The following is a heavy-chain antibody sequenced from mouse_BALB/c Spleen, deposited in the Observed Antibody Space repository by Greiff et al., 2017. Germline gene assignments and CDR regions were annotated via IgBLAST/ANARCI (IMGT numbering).Heavy chain of an antibody. CDR2: INPSNGRT. Sequence: QVQLQQPGAELVKPGASVKLSCNASGYTFTSYWMHWVKQRPGQGLEWIGEINPSNGRTNYNEKFKSKATLTVDKSSSTAYMQLSSLTSEDSAVYYCARGYGNYDWGQGTTLTVSS. J-gene: IGHJ2*01. D-gene: IGHD2-10*02. CDR1: GYTFTSYW. V-gene: IGHV1S81*02. CDR3: ARGYGNYD.